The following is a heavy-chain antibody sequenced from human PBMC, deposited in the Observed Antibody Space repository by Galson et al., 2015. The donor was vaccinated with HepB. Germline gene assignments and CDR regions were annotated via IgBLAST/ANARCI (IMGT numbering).Heavy chain of an antibody. D-gene: IGHD6-13*01. CDR2: FDPEDGET. CDR3: ATVPPRIAAAVRFEFDY. CDR1: GYTLTELS. V-gene: IGHV1-24*01. J-gene: IGHJ4*02. Sequence: SVKVSCKVSGYTLTELSMHWVRQAPGKGLEWMGGFDPEDGETIYAQKFQGKVTMTEDTSTDTAYMELSSLRSEDTAVYYCATVPPRIAAAVRFEFDYWGQGTLVTVSS.